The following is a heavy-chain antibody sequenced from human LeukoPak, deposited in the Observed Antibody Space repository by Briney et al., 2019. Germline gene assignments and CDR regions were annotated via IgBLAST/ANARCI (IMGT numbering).Heavy chain of an antibody. V-gene: IGHV3-9*01. CDR3: AKDVDYGDYVVY. CDR1: GFTFDDYA. Sequence: GRSLRLSCAASGFTFDDYAMHWVRQAPGKGLEWVSGISWNSGSIGYADSVKGRFTISRDNSKNTLYLQMNSLRAEDTAIYYCAKDVDYGDYVVYWGQGTLVTVSS. CDR2: ISWNSGSI. J-gene: IGHJ4*02. D-gene: IGHD4-17*01.